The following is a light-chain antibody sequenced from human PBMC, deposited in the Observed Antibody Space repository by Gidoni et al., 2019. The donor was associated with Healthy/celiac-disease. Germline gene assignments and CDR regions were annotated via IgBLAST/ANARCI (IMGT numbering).Light chain of an antibody. CDR3: QQSYSTPHT. CDR1: QSISSY. J-gene: IGKJ2*01. CDR2: AAS. Sequence: DIQMTQSPPSLSASVGDRVTITCRASQSISSYLNLYQQKPGKAPKLLIYAASSLQSGVPSRFSGSGSGTDFTLTISSLQPEDFATYYCQQSYSTPHTFGQGTKLEIK. V-gene: IGKV1-39*01.